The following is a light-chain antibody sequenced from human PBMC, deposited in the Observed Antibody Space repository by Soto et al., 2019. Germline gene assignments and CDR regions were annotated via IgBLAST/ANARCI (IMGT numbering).Light chain of an antibody. V-gene: IGKV1-39*01. Sequence: DIQMTQSPSTLSASVGDRVTITCRASQSISTYLIWYQQKPGKAPKLLIYATSSLQSGVPSRFSGSGSGTDFTLTISSLQPEDFATYYCQQSYSTLITFGQGTRLEIK. CDR1: QSISTY. CDR2: ATS. CDR3: QQSYSTLIT. J-gene: IGKJ5*01.